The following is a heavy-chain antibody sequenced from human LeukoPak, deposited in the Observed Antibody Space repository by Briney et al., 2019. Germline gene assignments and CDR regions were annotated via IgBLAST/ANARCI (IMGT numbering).Heavy chain of an antibody. J-gene: IGHJ4*02. Sequence: SETLSLTCTVSGGSSSSYYWSWIRQPPAKGLEWIGYIYNRGSTNYNPSLKSQVTISVDMSKNQFSPKLSAVIAAATAASYCARNDGIGAAGTGIEFWGEGTLVTAPS. CDR3: ARNDGIGAAGTGIEF. D-gene: IGHD6-13*01. CDR2: IYNRGST. CDR1: GGSSSSYY. V-gene: IGHV4-59*08.